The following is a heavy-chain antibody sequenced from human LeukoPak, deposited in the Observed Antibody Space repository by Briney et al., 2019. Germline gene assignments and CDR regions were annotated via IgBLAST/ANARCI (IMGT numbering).Heavy chain of an antibody. CDR2: MNPNSGNT. CDR1: GYTFTNYD. V-gene: IGHV1-8*02. D-gene: IGHD4-23*01. Sequence: GASVKVSCKASGYTFTNYDINWVRQATGQGLEWMGWMNPNSGNTGYAQKFQGRVTMTRDTSTSTDYMELSSLRSEDTAVYYCARDNSVEDTAWWFDPWGQGTLVTVSS. J-gene: IGHJ5*02. CDR3: ARDNSVEDTAWWFDP.